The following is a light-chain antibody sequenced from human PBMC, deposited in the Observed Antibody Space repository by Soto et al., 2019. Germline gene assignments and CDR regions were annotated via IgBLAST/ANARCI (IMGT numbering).Light chain of an antibody. J-gene: IGKJ2*01. CDR1: QSISSS. Sequence: DIQMTQSPSSLSASVGDRVTITCRASQSISSSLNGYQQKPGKAPKLLIYAASSLQSGVPSRFSGSGSGTDFTLTISSLQPEDFATYYCQQSYSTPRTFGQGTKLEIK. CDR2: AAS. V-gene: IGKV1-39*01. CDR3: QQSYSTPRT.